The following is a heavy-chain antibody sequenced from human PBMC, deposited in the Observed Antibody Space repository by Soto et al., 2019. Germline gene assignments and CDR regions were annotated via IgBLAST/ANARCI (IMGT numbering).Heavy chain of an antibody. Sequence: EVQLVESGGGLVKPGGSLRLSCAASGFTFSNAWMSWVRQAPGKGLEWVGRIRSKTDGGTTDYAAPVKGRFTISRDDTKNTLNLQMNSLKTEDTAVYYCTTDEWAIAAAGTSWFDPWGQGTLVTVSS. CDR1: GFTFSNAW. CDR3: TTDEWAIAAAGTSWFDP. J-gene: IGHJ5*02. CDR2: IRSKTDGGTT. D-gene: IGHD6-13*01. V-gene: IGHV3-15*01.